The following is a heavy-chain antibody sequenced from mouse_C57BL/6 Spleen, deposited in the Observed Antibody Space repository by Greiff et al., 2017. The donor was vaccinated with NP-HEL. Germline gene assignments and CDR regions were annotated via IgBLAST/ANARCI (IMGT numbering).Heavy chain of an antibody. D-gene: IGHD1-1*01. Sequence: VQLQQPGTELVKPGASVKLSCKASGYAFNSYWMHWVKQRPGQGLEWIGNINPSNGGTNYNEKFKSKATLTVDKSSSTAYMQLSSLTSEDAAGYCCRRDHYGSSYGYWGQGTTLTVSS. V-gene: IGHV1-53*01. CDR1: GYAFNSYW. CDR2: INPSNGGT. CDR3: RRDHYGSSYGY. J-gene: IGHJ2*01.